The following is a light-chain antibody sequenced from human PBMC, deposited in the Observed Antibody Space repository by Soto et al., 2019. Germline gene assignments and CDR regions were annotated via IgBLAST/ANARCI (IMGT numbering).Light chain of an antibody. Sequence: EIVLTQCPATMSLSPGEKATLSCRASPSVSSYLAWYQQKPGQAPRLLMFDASIRATGIPARFSGTGSETDFTLTITSLEPEDFAVYYCQQRGNWPWTFGQGTKVEIK. CDR1: PSVSSY. J-gene: IGKJ1*01. V-gene: IGKV3-11*01. CDR3: QQRGNWPWT. CDR2: DAS.